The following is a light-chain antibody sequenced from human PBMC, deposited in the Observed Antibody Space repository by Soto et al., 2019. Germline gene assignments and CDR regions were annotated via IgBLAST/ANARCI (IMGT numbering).Light chain of an antibody. CDR3: HQYGYGADT. Sequence: VVLTQSPGALSLSPGERATLSCRASQSVRSNYLAWYQQQPGQAPRLLIFGASTRATGIPDRFSSSGSGTDFTLTISRLEPEDSAVYICHQYGYGADTFGQGTRLEIK. CDR2: GAS. CDR1: QSVRSNY. V-gene: IGKV3-20*01. J-gene: IGKJ2*01.